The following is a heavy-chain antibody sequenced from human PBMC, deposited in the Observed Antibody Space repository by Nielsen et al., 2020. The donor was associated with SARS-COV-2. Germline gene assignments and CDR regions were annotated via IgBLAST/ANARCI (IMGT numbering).Heavy chain of an antibody. J-gene: IGHJ6*02. V-gene: IGHV3-33*01. CDR3: ARDSYGGYGMDV. Sequence: GESLKISCAASGFTFSSYGMHWVRQAPGKGLEWVAVIWYDGSNKYYADSVKGRFTISRDNSKNTLYLQMNSLRAEDTAVYYCARDSYGGYGMDVWGQGTTVTVSS. D-gene: IGHD4-23*01. CDR2: IWYDGSNK. CDR1: GFTFSSYG.